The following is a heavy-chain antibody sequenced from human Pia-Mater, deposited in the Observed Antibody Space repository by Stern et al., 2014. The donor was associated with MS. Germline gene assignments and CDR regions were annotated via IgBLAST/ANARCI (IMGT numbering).Heavy chain of an antibody. CDR1: GFTFSDYA. Sequence: VQLQESGGGLAQPGGSLRLSCAGSGFTFSDYAMSWVRQAPGKGLEWVSGISGSGGSTYYAASVQGRFNISRDKSMDTMYLQMSSLRVDDTAVYYCAKGSRIVGSTEFDSWGQGTLVTVSS. D-gene: IGHD1-26*01. J-gene: IGHJ4*02. CDR3: AKGSRIVGSTEFDS. V-gene: IGHV3-23*01. CDR2: ISGSGGST.